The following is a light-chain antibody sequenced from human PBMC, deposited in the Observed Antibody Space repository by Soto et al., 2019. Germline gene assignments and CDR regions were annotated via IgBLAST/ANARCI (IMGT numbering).Light chain of an antibody. V-gene: IGLV2-11*01. Sequence: QSVLTQPRSVSGSPGQSVTISCTGTSSNVGGYDYVSWYQQHPGKAPKLMIFDVNKRPSGVPDRFSASKSGNTASLTISGLRAEDEADYYCCSFAGSDTYVFATGTKPTVL. CDR3: CSFAGSDTYV. CDR2: DVN. J-gene: IGLJ1*01. CDR1: SSNVGGYDY.